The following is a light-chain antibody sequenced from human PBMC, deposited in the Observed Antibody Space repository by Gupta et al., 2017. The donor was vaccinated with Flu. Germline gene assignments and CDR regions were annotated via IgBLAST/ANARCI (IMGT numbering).Light chain of an antibody. J-gene: IGKJ1*01. CDR1: QSSSNR. V-gene: IGKV1-39*01. Sequence: PSSLSASVGDRVTISCRASQSSSNRLHWYQQKPGKAPKLLIYGASSLQSGVPSRFSGSGSGTDFTLTISSLQPEDFATYYCQHSYSVPWTFGHGTKVEIK. CDR2: GAS. CDR3: QHSYSVPWT.